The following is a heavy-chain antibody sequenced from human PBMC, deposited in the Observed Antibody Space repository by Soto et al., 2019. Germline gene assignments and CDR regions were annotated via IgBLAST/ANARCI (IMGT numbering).Heavy chain of an antibody. CDR2: INXXXGXX. D-gene: IGHD6-19*01. J-gene: IGHJ3*01. CDR3: AETYSSGLGV. V-gene: IGHV1-3*01. CDR1: GYTFTSYA. Sequence: GASVKVSCKASGYTFTSYAMHWVRQAPGXXXEWMXWINXXXGXXXXXXXXXXXXXXXXXXXXSTAYMELSSLRSEDTAVYYCAETYSSGLGVWGQGTMVTVS.